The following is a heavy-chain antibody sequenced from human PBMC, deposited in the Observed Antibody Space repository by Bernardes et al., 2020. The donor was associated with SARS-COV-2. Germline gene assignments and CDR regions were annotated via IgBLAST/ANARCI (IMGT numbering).Heavy chain of an antibody. CDR3: ARQKTELWFGELHYYYYGMDV. Sequence: GRTLKITCKGAGYSFTRYWIGWVRPMPGKGLEWMGIIYPGDSDTRYSPSFQGQVTISADKSISTAYLQWSSLKASDTAMYYCARQKTELWFGELHYYYYGMDVWGQGTTVTVSS. D-gene: IGHD3-10*01. CDR2: IYPGDSDT. J-gene: IGHJ6*02. CDR1: GYSFTRYW. V-gene: IGHV5-51*01.